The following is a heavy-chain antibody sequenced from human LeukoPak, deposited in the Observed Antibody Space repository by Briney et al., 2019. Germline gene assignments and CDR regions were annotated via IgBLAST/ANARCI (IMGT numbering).Heavy chain of an antibody. CDR2: IYYSGRT. J-gene: IGHJ4*02. CDR1: RGSIISSSHD. Sequence: PSETLSLTCTVSRGSIISSSHDSLWIRHPPGKGLECLGSIYYSGRTYYNPSLKSRVTISVDTSKDQFSLKLSSVTAADTAVYYCARPVGATGGYFDYWGQGTLVTVSS. CDR3: ARPVGATGGYFDY. V-gene: IGHV4-39*01. D-gene: IGHD1-26*01.